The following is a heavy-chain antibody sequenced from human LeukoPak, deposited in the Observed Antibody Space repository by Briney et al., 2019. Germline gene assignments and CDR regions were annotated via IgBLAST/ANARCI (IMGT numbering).Heavy chain of an antibody. V-gene: IGHV1-2*02. CDR2: INPNSGGT. Sequence: ASVKVSCKASGYTFTGYYMHWVRQAPGQGLEWMGWINPNSGGTNYAQKFQGRVTMTRDTSINTAYMELSRLRSDEPAVYYCARGRYNWNDGYYYYMDVWGKGTTVTISS. CDR1: GYTFTGYY. CDR3: ARGRYNWNDGYYYYMDV. D-gene: IGHD1-1*01. J-gene: IGHJ6*03.